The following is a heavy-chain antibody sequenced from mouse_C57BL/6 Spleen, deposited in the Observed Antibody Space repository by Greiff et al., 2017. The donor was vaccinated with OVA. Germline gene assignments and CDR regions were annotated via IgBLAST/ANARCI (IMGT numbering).Heavy chain of an antibody. CDR3: ARGHYDYDGGYAMDY. CDR1: GYTFTSYW. CDR2: INPSNGGT. V-gene: IGHV1-53*01. D-gene: IGHD2-4*01. Sequence: QVQLQQPGTELVKPGASVKLSCKASGYTFTSYWMHWVKQRPGQGLEWIGNINPSNGGTNYNEKFKSKATLTVDKSSSTAYMQLSSLTSEDSAVEYCARGHYDYDGGYAMDYWGQGTSVTVSA. J-gene: IGHJ4*01.